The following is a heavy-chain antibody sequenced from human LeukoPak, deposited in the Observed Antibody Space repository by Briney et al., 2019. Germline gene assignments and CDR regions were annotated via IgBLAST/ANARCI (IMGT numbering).Heavy chain of an antibody. CDR3: AKVGDYGSEPDEPLDAFDI. CDR2: ISGSGGST. J-gene: IGHJ3*02. CDR1: GFTFSSYA. D-gene: IGHD3-10*01. V-gene: IGHV3-23*01. Sequence: HPGGSLRLSCAASGFTFSSYAMSWVRQAPGKGLEWVSAISGSGGSTYYAASVKGRFTISRDNSKNTLYLQMNSLRAEDTAVYYCAKVGDYGSEPDEPLDAFDIWGQGTMVSVSS.